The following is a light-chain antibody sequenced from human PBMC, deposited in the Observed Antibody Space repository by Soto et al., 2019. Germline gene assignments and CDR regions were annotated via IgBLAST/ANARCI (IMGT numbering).Light chain of an antibody. CDR2: DAS. V-gene: IGKV3-11*01. J-gene: IGKJ4*01. CDR3: QMRSNWPGT. Sequence: EIVLTQSPATLSLSPGERATLSCRASQSVSSYLAWYQQKPGQAPRLLIYDASNRATGIPARFSGSGSGTDFTLTISSLAPEDFAVYYCQMRSNWPGTFGGGTKVEIK. CDR1: QSVSSY.